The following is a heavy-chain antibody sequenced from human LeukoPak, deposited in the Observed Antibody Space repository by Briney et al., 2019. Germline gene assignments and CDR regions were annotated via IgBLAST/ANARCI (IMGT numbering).Heavy chain of an antibody. CDR3: ARDIWFGELFNWFDP. Sequence: ASVKVSCKASGYTFTSYGISWVRQAPGQRLEWMGWISAYNGNTNYAQKLQGRVTMTTDTSTSTAYMELRSLRSDDTAVYYCARDIWFGELFNWFDPWGQGTLVTVSS. CDR1: GYTFTSYG. CDR2: ISAYNGNT. J-gene: IGHJ5*02. D-gene: IGHD3-10*01. V-gene: IGHV1-18*01.